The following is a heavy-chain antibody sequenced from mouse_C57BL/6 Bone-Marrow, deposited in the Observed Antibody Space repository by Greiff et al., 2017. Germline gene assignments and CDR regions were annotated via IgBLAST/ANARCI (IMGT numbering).Heavy chain of an antibody. CDR2: IDPSDSNT. V-gene: IGHV1-50*01. D-gene: IGHD1-1*01. CDR1: GYTFTSYW. J-gene: IGHJ2*01. Sequence: VQLQQPGAELVKPGASVKLSCKASGYTFTSYWMQWVKQRPGQGLEWIGEIDPSDSNTNYNQKFKGKATLTVDTSSRTAYMQLSSLTSEDSAVYYYARSRYYGSERDFYYWDQGTTLTVSA. CDR3: ARSRYYGSERDFYY.